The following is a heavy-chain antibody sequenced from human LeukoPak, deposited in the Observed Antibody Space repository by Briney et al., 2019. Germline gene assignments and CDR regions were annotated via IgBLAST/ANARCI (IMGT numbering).Heavy chain of an antibody. D-gene: IGHD2/OR15-2a*01. CDR3: AGHHPRNTVDF. Sequence: PSETLSLTCAVYGGSFSGSYWSWIRQPPGKGLEWIAYISDIGSINYNPSLKSRVTISLDTSKNQFSLKLSSVTAADTAVYYCAGHHPRNTVDFWGQGTLVTVSS. J-gene: IGHJ4*02. CDR1: GGSFSGSY. CDR2: ISDIGSI. V-gene: IGHV4-59*08.